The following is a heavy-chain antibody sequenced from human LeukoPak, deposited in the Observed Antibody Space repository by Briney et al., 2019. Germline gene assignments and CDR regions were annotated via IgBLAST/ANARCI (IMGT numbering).Heavy chain of an antibody. V-gene: IGHV5-10-1*01. CDR1: GYSFTSYW. J-gene: IGHJ6*02. Sequence: SGESLKISCKGSGYSFTSYWIGWVRQMPGKGLEWMGRIDPSDSYTNYSPSFQGHVTISADKSISTAYLQWSSLKASDTAMYYCARALISTPDYGMDVWGQGITVTVSS. D-gene: IGHD2-21*01. CDR2: IDPSDSYT. CDR3: ARALISTPDYGMDV.